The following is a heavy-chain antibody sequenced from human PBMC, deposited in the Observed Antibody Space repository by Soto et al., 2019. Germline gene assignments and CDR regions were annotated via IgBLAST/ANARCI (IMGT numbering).Heavy chain of an antibody. Sequence: QVRLVQSGAEVRRPGASVKVSCKAPGDTFTSYYLNWVRQAPGQGLEWMGGINLHGGSTKYAQKFQGRVTMTRGTSRSTVYMELRSLRSDDTAIYYCARSSGGNFGIIIEGSNWFDPWGQGTLVTVSS. CDR2: INLHGGST. D-gene: IGHD3-3*01. J-gene: IGHJ5*02. V-gene: IGHV1-46*01. CDR3: ARSSGGNFGIIIEGSNWFDP. CDR1: GDTFTSYY.